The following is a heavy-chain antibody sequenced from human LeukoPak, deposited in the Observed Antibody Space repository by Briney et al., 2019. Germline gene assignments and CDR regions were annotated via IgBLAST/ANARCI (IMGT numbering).Heavy chain of an antibody. CDR3: ARDPSPSSGWYDY. V-gene: IGHV3-21*06. Sequence: GSLKISRAASGFSLRFLNLNLVRQASRPGPQMVSSISDSSSYLYYADSVKGRFTISRDNAKNSLYLQMNSLRAEDTAVYYCARDPSPSSGWYDYWGQGTLVTVSS. CDR2: ISDSSSYL. J-gene: IGHJ4*02. CDR1: GFSLRFLN. D-gene: IGHD6-19*01.